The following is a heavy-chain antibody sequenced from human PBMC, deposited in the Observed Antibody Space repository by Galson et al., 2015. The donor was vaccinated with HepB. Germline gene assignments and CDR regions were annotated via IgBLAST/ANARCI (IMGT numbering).Heavy chain of an antibody. CDR1: GFTFSNAW. Sequence: LRLSCAASGFTFSNAWMSWVRQAPGKGLEWVGRIKSKTDGGTTDYAAPVKGRFTISRDDSKNTLYLQMNSLKTEDTAVYYCTTRSPTYNYDYVWGSYRYTVSLTDYWRQGTLVTVSS. J-gene: IGHJ4*02. V-gene: IGHV3-15*01. CDR2: IKSKTDGGTT. CDR3: TTRSPTYNYDYVWGSYRYTVSLTDY. D-gene: IGHD3-16*02.